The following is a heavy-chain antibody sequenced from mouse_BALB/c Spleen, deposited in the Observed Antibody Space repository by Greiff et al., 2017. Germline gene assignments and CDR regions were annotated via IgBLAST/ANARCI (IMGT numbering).Heavy chain of an antibody. Sequence: QVQLKESGAELARPGASVKLSCKASGYTFTSYWMQWVKQRPGQGLEWIGAIYPGDGDTRYTQKFKGKATLTADKSSSTAYMQLSSLASEDSAVYYCARGHDGYAMDYWGQGTSVTVSS. CDR2: IYPGDGDT. CDR3: ARGHDGYAMDY. D-gene: IGHD2-12*01. CDR1: GYTFTSYW. V-gene: IGHV1-87*01. J-gene: IGHJ4*01.